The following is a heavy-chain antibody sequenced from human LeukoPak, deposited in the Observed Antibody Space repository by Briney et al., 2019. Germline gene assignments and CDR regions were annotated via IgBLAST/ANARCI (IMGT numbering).Heavy chain of an antibody. V-gene: IGHV1-2*02. D-gene: IGHD3-9*01. J-gene: IGHJ1*01. Sequence: ASVKVSCKASGYTFTGYYMHWVRQAPGQGLEWMGWINPNSGGTNYAQKFQGRVTMTRDTSISTAYMELSRLRSDDTAVYYCARGTKERRILTGKGVYFQHWGQGTLVTVSS. CDR2: INPNSGGT. CDR3: ARGTKERRILTGKGVYFQH. CDR1: GYTFTGYY.